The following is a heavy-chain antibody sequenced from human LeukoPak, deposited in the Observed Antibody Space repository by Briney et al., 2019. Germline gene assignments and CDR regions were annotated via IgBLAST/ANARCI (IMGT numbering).Heavy chain of an antibody. CDR2: IIPIFGTA. CDR1: GGTFSSYA. D-gene: IGHD6-13*01. J-gene: IGHJ4*02. CDR3: ARDGSPSIAAAGTTNFDY. V-gene: IGHV1-69*05. Sequence: GASVKVSCKASGGTFSSYAISWVRQAPGQGLEWMGGIIPIFGTANYAQKLQGRVTMTTDTSTSTAYMELRSLRSDDTAVYYCARDGSPSIAAAGTTNFDYWGQGTLVTVSS.